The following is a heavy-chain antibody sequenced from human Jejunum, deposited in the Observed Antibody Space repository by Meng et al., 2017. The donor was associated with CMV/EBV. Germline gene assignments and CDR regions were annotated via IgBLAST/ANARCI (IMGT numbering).Heavy chain of an antibody. Sequence: GFTFSSYAMSWVRQAPGKGLEWVSAIRGSGGSTYYADSVKGRFTISRDNSKNTLYLQMNSLRAEDTAVYYCAKRYYDFWSGYLGYWGQGTLVTVSS. D-gene: IGHD3-3*01. CDR2: IRGSGGST. CDR1: GFTFSSYA. V-gene: IGHV3-23*01. CDR3: AKRYYDFWSGYLGY. J-gene: IGHJ4*02.